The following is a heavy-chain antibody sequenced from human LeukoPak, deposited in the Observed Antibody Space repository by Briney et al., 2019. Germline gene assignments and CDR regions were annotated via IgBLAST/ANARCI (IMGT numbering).Heavy chain of an antibody. CDR2: FDPEDGET. CDR3: ATGVTMIVEFQCIY. CDR1: GYTLTELS. Sequence: ASVTVSCKVSGYTLTELSMHWVRQAPGKGLEWMGGFDPEDGETIYAQKFQGRVTMTEDTSTDTAYMELSSLRSEDTAVYYCATGVTMIVEFQCIYWGQGTLVTVSS. D-gene: IGHD3-22*01. J-gene: IGHJ4*02. V-gene: IGHV1-24*01.